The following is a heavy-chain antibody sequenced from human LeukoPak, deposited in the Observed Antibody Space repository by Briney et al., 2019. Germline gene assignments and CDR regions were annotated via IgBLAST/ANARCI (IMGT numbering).Heavy chain of an antibody. J-gene: IGHJ4*02. D-gene: IGHD5-24*01. V-gene: IGHV3-23*01. CDR1: GFTFSSYA. CDR2: IIGSGRDT. CDR3: AKDDAWLQYND. Sequence: GGSLRLSCAASGFTFSSYAMNWVRQAPGKRLEWVSSIIGSGRDTYYADSVKGRFTVSRENSKNTLYLQINSLRDEDTAVYYCAKDDAWLQYNDWGQGTLVTVSS.